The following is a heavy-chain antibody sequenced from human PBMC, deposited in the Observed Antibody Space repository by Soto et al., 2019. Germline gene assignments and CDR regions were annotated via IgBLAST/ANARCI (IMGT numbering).Heavy chain of an antibody. CDR2: IHGGGSA. D-gene: IGHD1-1*01. CDR3: AGRLTTAASLDY. CDR1: GLSVSNNH. Sequence: VQLVESGGGLIQPGGSLRLSCAASGLSVSNNHMTWVRQAPGKGLEWVSLIHGGGSAYYADSVKGRFTISRDNSKNTPYLQMDSLRAEDTAIYYCAGRLTTAASLDYWGQGTLVTVSS. J-gene: IGHJ4*02. V-gene: IGHV3-53*01.